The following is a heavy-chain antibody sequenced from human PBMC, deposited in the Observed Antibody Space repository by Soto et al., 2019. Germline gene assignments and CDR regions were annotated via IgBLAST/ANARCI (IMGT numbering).Heavy chain of an antibody. J-gene: IGHJ5*02. CDR1: GFTFSSYS. CDR3: AREYCSSTSCLNWFDP. Sequence: EVQLAESGGGLVQPGGSLRLSCAASGFTFSSYSMNWVRQAPGKGLEWVSYISSSSSTIYYADSVKGRFTISRDNAKNSLYLQMNSLRAEDTAVYYCAREYCSSTSCLNWFDPWGQGTLVTVSS. CDR2: ISSSSSTI. V-gene: IGHV3-48*01. D-gene: IGHD2-2*01.